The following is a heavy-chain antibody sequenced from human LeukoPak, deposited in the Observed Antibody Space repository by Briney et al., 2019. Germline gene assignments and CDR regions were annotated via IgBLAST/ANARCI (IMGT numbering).Heavy chain of an antibody. D-gene: IGHD3-22*01. Sequence: ASVKVSCMASGGTFSSYAISWVRQAPGQGLEWMGRIIPILGIANYAQKLQGRVTMTTDTSTSTAYMELRSLRSDDTAVYYCARARSTYYYDSSGYYRPAASAAFDYWGQGSLVTVSS. J-gene: IGHJ4*02. V-gene: IGHV1-69*04. CDR2: IIPILGIA. CDR1: GGTFSSYA. CDR3: ARARSTYYYDSSGYYRPAASAAFDY.